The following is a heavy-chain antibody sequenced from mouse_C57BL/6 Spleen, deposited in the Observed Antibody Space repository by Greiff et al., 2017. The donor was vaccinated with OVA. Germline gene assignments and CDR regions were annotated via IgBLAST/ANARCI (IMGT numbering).Heavy chain of an antibody. CDR2: ISYSGST. CDR3: ARPYGYDSAWFAY. V-gene: IGHV3-1*01. J-gene: IGHJ3*01. Sequence: EVQLVESGPGMVKPSQSLSLTCTVTGYSITSGYDWHWIRHFPGNKLEWMGYISYSGSTNYNPSLKSRISITHDTSKNHFFLKLNSVTTEDTATYYCARPYGYDSAWFAYWGQGTLVTVSA. CDR1: GYSITSGYD. D-gene: IGHD2-2*01.